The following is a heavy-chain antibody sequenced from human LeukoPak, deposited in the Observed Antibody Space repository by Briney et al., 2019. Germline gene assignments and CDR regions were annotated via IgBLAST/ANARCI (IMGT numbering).Heavy chain of an antibody. CDR2: INPNSGGT. V-gene: IGHV1-2*02. Sequence: ASVKVSCKASGYTFTGYYMHWVRRAPGQGLEWMGWINPNSGGTNYAQKFQGRVTMTRDTSISTAYMELSRLRSDDTAVYYCARSTRFITIFSYGMDVWGQGTTVTVSS. CDR3: ARSTRFITIFSYGMDV. CDR1: GYTFTGYY. D-gene: IGHD3-3*01. J-gene: IGHJ6*02.